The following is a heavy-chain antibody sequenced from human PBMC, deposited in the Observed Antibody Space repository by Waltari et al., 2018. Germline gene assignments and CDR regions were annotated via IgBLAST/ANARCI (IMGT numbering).Heavy chain of an antibody. J-gene: IGHJ5*02. CDR2: IWYDGSNK. Sequence: SYGMHWVRQAPGKGLEWVAVIWYDGSNKYYADSVKGRFTISRDNSKNTLYLQMNSLRAEDTAMYYCAKDEGYGSGSYESWFDPWGQGTLVTVSS. CDR1: SYG. D-gene: IGHD3-10*01. V-gene: IGHV3-33*06. CDR3: AKDEGYGSGSYESWFDP.